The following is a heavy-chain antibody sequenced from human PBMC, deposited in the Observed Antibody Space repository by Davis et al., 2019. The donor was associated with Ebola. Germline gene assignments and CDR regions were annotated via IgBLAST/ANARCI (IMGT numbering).Heavy chain of an antibody. D-gene: IGHD2-15*01. CDR1: GYTFTGYY. V-gene: IGHV7-4-1*02. J-gene: IGHJ5*02. CDR2: IDTNTGNP. CDR3: ARVRVVVSCLVCGRWFYP. Sequence: ASVKVSCKASGYTFTGYYIHWVRQAPGQGLEWLGWIDTNTGNPTYAQGFTGRFVFSLDTSASTAYLQISSLRPEDTAVYYCARVRVVVSCLVCGRWFYPWGQGTLVTVSS.